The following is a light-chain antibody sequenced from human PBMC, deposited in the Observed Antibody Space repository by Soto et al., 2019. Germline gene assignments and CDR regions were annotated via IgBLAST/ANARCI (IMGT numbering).Light chain of an antibody. J-gene: IGKJ1*01. V-gene: IGKV3-15*01. CDR2: GAS. Sequence: EIVLTQSPGTLSLSPGERATLSCRASQSVRNNLAWYQQKPGQAPRLLIYGASTRASGIPARFTGGGSGTDFTLTITRLQSEDFAVYYCQQYGSYMSTFGQGTKVDIK. CDR3: QQYGSYMST. CDR1: QSVRNN.